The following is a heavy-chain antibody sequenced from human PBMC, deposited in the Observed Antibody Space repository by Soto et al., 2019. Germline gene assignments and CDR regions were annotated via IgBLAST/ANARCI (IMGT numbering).Heavy chain of an antibody. V-gene: IGHV3-30-3*01. CDR3: ARERLVAFDI. Sequence: PGGSLRLSCAASGFTFSSYAMHWVRQAPGKGLEWVAVISYDGSNKYYADSVKGRFTISGDNSKNTLYLQMNSLRAEDTAVYYCARERLVAFDIWGQGTMVTVSS. D-gene: IGHD2-8*02. CDR1: GFTFSSYA. CDR2: ISYDGSNK. J-gene: IGHJ3*02.